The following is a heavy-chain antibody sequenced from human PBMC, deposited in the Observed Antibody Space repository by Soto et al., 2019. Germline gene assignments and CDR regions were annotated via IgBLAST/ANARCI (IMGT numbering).Heavy chain of an antibody. CDR3: ARRPNNCFEF. CDR1: GGSIGSRDYC. J-gene: IGHJ5*01. Sequence: SVTMSLSCTASGGSIGSRDYCWSWIRQPPGKGMDCIGYIYYSGSTYYNPSLKSRVTISVDTSKNQFYLKLSSETAADTAVYYCARRPNNCFEFRGQGSPDTVTS. V-gene: IGHV4-30-4*01. CDR2: IYYSGST.